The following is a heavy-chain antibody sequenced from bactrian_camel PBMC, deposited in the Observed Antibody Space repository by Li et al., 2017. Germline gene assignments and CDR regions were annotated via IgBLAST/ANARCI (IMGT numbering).Heavy chain of an antibody. CDR3: TAEQMGWSWYNH. CDR1: GHSRGSNC. V-gene: IGHV3-3*01. CDR2: IRRSGGET. J-gene: IGHJ4*01. Sequence: HVQLVESGGGSVQAGGSLRLSCKVSGHSRGSNCVGWYRLPPGRAPAEREGIAAIRRSGGETWYAGSVKGRFTISQDSARNTVYLQMNSLIAEDTALYYCTAEQMGWSWYNHWGQGTQVTVS. D-gene: IGHD5*01.